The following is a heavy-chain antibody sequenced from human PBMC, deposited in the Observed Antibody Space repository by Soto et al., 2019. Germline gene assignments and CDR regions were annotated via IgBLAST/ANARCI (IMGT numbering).Heavy chain of an antibody. CDR2: IYYSGST. J-gene: IGHJ6*03. Sequence: SETLSLTCTVSGGSISSSSYYWGWIRQPPGKGLEWIGSIYYSGSTYYNTSLKSRVTISVDTSKNQFSMKLSSVTAADTSVYYCARVVRGVDDYYYYYMDVWGKGTTVTVSS. CDR3: ARVVRGVDDYYYYYMDV. CDR1: GGSISSSSYY. V-gene: IGHV4-39*07. D-gene: IGHD3-10*01.